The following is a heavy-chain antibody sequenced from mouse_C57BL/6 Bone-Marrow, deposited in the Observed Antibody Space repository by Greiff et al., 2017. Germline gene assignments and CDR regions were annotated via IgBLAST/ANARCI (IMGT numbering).Heavy chain of an antibody. Sequence: VQRVESGAELVRPGTSVKVSCKASGYAFTNYLIEWVKQRPGQGLEWIGVINPGSGGTNYNEKFKGKATLTADKSSSTAYMQLSSLTSEDSAVYFCARSTGSSWDYWGQGTTLTVSS. CDR1: GYAFTNYL. J-gene: IGHJ2*01. CDR2: INPGSGGT. CDR3: ARSTGSSWDY. D-gene: IGHD1-1*01. V-gene: IGHV1-54*01.